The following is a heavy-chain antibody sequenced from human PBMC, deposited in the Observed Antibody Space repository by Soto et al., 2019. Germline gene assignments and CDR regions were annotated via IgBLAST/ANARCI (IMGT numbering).Heavy chain of an antibody. D-gene: IGHD1-7*01. CDR1: GFTFSSYA. Sequence: EVQLFESGGGLVQPGGSLRLSCATFGFTFSSYALSWVRHAPGMALEWVSPISGSGGLTYYADSVKGRFTISRDNSKITLYLQMKSLRAEDTAVYYCARGLYYNWNYGAFDIWGQGTMVTVSS. J-gene: IGHJ3*02. CDR2: ISGSGGLT. V-gene: IGHV3-23*01. CDR3: ARGLYYNWNYGAFDI.